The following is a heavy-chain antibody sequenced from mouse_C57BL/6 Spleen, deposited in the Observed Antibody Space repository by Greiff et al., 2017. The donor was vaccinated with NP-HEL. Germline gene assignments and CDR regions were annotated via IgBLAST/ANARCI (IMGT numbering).Heavy chain of an antibody. J-gene: IGHJ2*01. D-gene: IGHD2-4*01. V-gene: IGHV1-55*01. CDR3: ARGDYDYERAHFDY. CDR2: IYPGSGST. CDR1: GYTFTSYW. Sequence: QVQLQQPGAELVKPGASVKMSCKASGYTFTSYWITWVKQRPGQGLEWIGDIYPGSGSTNYNEKFKSKATLTVDTSSSTAYMQLSSLTSEDSAVYYCARGDYDYERAHFDYWGQGTTLTVSS.